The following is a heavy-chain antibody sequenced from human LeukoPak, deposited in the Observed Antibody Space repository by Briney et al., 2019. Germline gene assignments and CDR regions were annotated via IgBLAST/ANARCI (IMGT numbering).Heavy chain of an antibody. CDR3: ARAGSGWELTAPDY. V-gene: IGHV3-53*01. D-gene: IGHD1-26*01. CDR2: IHSGGST. CDR1: GFTVSSNY. Sequence: GGSLRLSCAASGFTVSSNYMSWVRQAPGKGLEWVSVIHSGGSTYYADSVKGRFTISRDNSKNTLYLQMNSLRAEDTAVYYCARAGSGWELTAPDYWGQGTLVTVSS. J-gene: IGHJ4*02.